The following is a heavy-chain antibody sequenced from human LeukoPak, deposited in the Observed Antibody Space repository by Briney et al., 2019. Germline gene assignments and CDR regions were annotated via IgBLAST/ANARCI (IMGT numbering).Heavy chain of an antibody. CDR2: IKSKTDGGTT. D-gene: IGHD3-10*01. V-gene: IGHV3-15*01. CDR1: GFTFSNAW. Sequence: GGSLRLSCAASGFTFSNAWMSWVRQAPGKGLEWVGCIKSKTDGGTTDYAAPVKGRFTISRDDSKNTLYLQMNSLKTEDTAVYYCTTATMVRGVLIDYWGQGTLVTVSS. J-gene: IGHJ4*02. CDR3: TTATMVRGVLIDY.